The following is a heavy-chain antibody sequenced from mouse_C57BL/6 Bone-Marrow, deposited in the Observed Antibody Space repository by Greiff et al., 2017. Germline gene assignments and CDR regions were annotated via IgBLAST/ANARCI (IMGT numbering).Heavy chain of an antibody. CDR1: GYTFTSYW. D-gene: IGHD1-1*01. J-gene: IGHJ2*01. CDR2: INPSSGYT. CDR3: TVVATDYFDY. V-gene: IGHV1-7*01. Sequence: LVESGAELEKPGASVKLSCKASGYTFTSYWMHWVKQRHGQGLEWIGYINPSSGYTKYNQKFKDKATLTADKSSSTAYMQLSSLTYEDSASNITTVVATDYFDYWGQGTTLTVSS.